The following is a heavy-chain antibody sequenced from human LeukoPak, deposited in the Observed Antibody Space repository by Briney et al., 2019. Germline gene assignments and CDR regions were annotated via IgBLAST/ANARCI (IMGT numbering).Heavy chain of an antibody. V-gene: IGHV3-7*03. CDR2: IKQDRSEK. D-gene: IGHD3-9*01. J-gene: IGHJ4*02. CDR3: ARVGPLRYFDWLRYYFDY. Sequence: GGSLRLSCVASGFTFSNYWMSWVRQAPGKGLEWVANIKQDRSEKYYVDSVKGRFTISRDNAKNSLYLQMNSLRAEDTAVYYCARVGPLRYFDWLRYYFDYWGQGTLVTVSS. CDR1: GFTFSNYW.